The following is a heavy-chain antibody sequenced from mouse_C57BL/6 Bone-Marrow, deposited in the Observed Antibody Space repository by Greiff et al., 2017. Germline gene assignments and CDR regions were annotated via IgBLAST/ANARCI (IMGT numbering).Heavy chain of an antibody. J-gene: IGHJ2*01. Sequence: QVQLQQSGAELVRPGASVTLSCKASGYTFTDYEMHWVKQTPVHGLEWIGAIDPETGGTAYNQKFKGKAILTADKSSSTAYMELRSLTSEDSAVYYCTRWGEDFDYWGQGTTLTVSS. CDR3: TRWGEDFDY. V-gene: IGHV1-15*01. CDR1: GYTFTDYE. CDR2: IDPETGGT.